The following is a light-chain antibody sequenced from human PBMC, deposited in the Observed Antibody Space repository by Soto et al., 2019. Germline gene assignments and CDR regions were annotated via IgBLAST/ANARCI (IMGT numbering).Light chain of an antibody. Sequence: DIQMTQSPSTLSASIGDRVTITCRASQSLNNWLAWFQQKPGKAPKLLIAMASYLESGVPSRFSGSGSGTEFPLTITSLQPDDFATYYCQQYNTFPRTFGQGPKVELK. CDR3: QQYNTFPRT. CDR2: MAS. J-gene: IGKJ1*01. V-gene: IGKV1-5*03. CDR1: QSLNNW.